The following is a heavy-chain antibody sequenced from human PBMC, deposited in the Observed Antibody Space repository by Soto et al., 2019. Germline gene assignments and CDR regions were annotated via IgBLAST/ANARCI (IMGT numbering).Heavy chain of an antibody. D-gene: IGHD1-26*01. J-gene: IGHJ4*02. CDR1: GFTFGNYG. V-gene: IGHV3-30*18. CDR2: TSYDGNNK. Sequence: PGRSLRLSCTDSGFTFGNYGMHWVRQAPGKGLEWVASTSYDGNNKYYADSLKGRFTISRDNSKKMVYLQMTSLGPEDTAVYYCAKGGGSARDFGCWGKGALVPTSS. CDR3: AKGGGSARDFGC.